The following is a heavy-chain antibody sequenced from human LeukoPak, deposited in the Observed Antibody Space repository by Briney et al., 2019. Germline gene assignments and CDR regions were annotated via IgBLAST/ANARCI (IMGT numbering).Heavy chain of an antibody. J-gene: IGHJ4*02. Sequence: PGGSLRLSCAASGFTFSSYAMSWVRQAPGKGLEWVSAISGSGGSTYYADSVKGRFTISRDNSKNTLYLQMNSLRAEDTAVYYCAKGRRTPGDIVVVPAAMPLDYWGQGTLVTASS. CDR1: GFTFSSYA. D-gene: IGHD2-2*01. CDR2: ISGSGGST. V-gene: IGHV3-23*01. CDR3: AKGRRTPGDIVVVPAAMPLDY.